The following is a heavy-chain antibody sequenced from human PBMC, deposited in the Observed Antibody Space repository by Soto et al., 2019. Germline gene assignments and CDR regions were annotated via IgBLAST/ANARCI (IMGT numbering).Heavy chain of an antibody. V-gene: IGHV3-11*01. CDR1: GFTFSDYY. D-gene: IGHD3-3*01. Sequence: GGSLRLSCAASGFTFSDYYMSWIRQAPGKGLEWVSYISSSGSTIYYADSVKGRFTIPRDNAKNSLYLQMNSLRAEDTAVYYCARIKSGITIFGVVIPPLDYWGQGTLVTVSS. J-gene: IGHJ4*02. CDR3: ARIKSGITIFGVVIPPLDY. CDR2: ISSSGSTI.